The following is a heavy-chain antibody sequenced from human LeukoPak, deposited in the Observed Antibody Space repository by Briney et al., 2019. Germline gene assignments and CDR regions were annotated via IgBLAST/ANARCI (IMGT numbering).Heavy chain of an antibody. Sequence: ASQTLSLTCTVSGGSISSGSYYWSWIRQPAGKGLEWIGRIYTSGSTNYNPSLKSRVTISVDTSKNQFSLKLSSVTAADTAVYYCASRRRSVYYYYYMDVWGKGTTVTVSS. V-gene: IGHV4-61*02. CDR1: GGSISSGSYY. CDR2: IYTSGST. J-gene: IGHJ6*03. D-gene: IGHD1-26*01. CDR3: ASRRRSVYYYYYMDV.